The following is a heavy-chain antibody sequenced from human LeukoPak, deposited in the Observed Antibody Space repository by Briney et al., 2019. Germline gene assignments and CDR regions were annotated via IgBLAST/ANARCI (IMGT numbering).Heavy chain of an antibody. CDR3: ASAAIAAAGTEYFDY. Sequence: PSETLSLTCTVCGGSISSYYWSWMRQPPGKALEWIGYIYYSGSTNYNPSLKSRVTITVDTSKNQFSLKLSSVTAADTAVYYCASAAIAAAGTEYFDYWGQGTLVTVSS. D-gene: IGHD6-13*01. CDR2: IYYSGST. V-gene: IGHV4-59*01. J-gene: IGHJ4*02. CDR1: GGSISSYY.